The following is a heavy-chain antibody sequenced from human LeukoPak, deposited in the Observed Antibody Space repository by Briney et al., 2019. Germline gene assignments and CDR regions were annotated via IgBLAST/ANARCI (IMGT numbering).Heavy chain of an antibody. J-gene: IGHJ4*02. V-gene: IGHV3-53*01. Sequence: GGSLRLSCAVSGFTVSGNYMSWVRQAPGKGLEWVSAISDSGNTYHADSVKGRFTISRDSSKNTLFLRMNRLRPEDAAVYYCAKAPVTTCRGAYCYPFDYWGQGTLVTVSS. CDR1: GFTVSGNY. D-gene: IGHD2-21*01. CDR2: ISDSGNT. CDR3: AKAPVTTCRGAYCYPFDY.